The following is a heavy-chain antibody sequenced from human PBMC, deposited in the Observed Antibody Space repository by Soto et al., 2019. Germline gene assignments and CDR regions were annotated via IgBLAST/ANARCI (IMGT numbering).Heavy chain of an antibody. CDR1: GGTFSSYT. J-gene: IGHJ5*02. CDR2: IIPILGIA. D-gene: IGHD3-22*01. Sequence: GASVKVSCKASGGTFSSYTISWVRQAPGQGLEWMGRIIPILGIANYAQKFQGRVTITADKSTSTAYMELSSLRSEDTAVYYCARDDPLHVIDFWFDPWGQGTLVTVSS. V-gene: IGHV1-69*04. CDR3: ARDDPLHVIDFWFDP.